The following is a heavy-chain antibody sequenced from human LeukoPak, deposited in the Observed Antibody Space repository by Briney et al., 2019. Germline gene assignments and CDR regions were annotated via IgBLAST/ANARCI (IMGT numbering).Heavy chain of an antibody. J-gene: IGHJ4*02. CDR3: AKDRGYSYGYDFDY. D-gene: IGHD5-18*01. CDR2: ISGSGGST. V-gene: IGHV3-23*01. CDR1: EFTFSSYW. Sequence: GGSLRLSCEASEFTFSSYWMHWVRQAPGKGLEWVSAISGSGGSTYYADSVKGRFTISRDNSKNTLYLQMNSLRAEDTAVYYCAKDRGYSYGYDFDYWGQGTLVTVSS.